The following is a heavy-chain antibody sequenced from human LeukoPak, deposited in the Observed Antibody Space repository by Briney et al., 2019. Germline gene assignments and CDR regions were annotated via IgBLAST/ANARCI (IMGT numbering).Heavy chain of an antibody. CDR3: ARDQTRSSSWYGYYYYYYMDV. D-gene: IGHD6-13*01. CDR2: INPNSGGT. J-gene: IGHJ6*03. CDR1: GYTFTGYY. Sequence: ASVTVSCKASGYTFTGYYMHWVRQAPGQGLEWMGWINPNSGGTNYAQKFQGRVTMTRDTSISTAYMELSRLRSDDTAVYYCARDQTRSSSWYGYYYYYYMDVWGKGTTVTISS. V-gene: IGHV1-2*02.